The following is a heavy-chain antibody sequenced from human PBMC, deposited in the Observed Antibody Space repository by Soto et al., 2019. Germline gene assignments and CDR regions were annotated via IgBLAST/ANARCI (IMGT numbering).Heavy chain of an antibody. CDR2: INPNSGGT. Sequence: ASVKVSCKASGYTFTGYYMHWVRQAPGQGLEWMGWINPNSGGTNYAQKFQGWVTMTRDTSISTPYMELSRLRSDDTAVYYCARASRGVVNMGPQDYYYVMDVWGQGATVTVSS. CDR3: ARASRGVVNMGPQDYYYVMDV. J-gene: IGHJ6*01. V-gene: IGHV1-2*04. D-gene: IGHD3-3*01. CDR1: GYTFTGYY.